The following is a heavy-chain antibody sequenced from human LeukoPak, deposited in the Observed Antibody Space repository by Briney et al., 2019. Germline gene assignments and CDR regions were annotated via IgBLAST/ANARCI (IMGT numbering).Heavy chain of an antibody. J-gene: IGHJ6*02. CDR1: GFTFSSYA. CDR3: AKNFASGRGVPYAMDV. D-gene: IGHD3-10*01. Sequence: PGGSLRLSCAASGFTFSSYAMTWVRQAPGKGLEWVSGISNSGGSTFNADSVKGRFTISRDNSRNTLFLQMNSLRAEDTAVYYCAKNFASGRGVPYAMDVWGQGTTVTVAS. V-gene: IGHV3-23*01. CDR2: ISNSGGST.